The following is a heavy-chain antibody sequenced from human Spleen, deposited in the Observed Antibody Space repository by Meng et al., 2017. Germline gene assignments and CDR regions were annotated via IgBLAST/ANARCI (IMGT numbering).Heavy chain of an antibody. V-gene: IGHV1-46*01. CDR2: INPSGGST. CDR1: GYTFTSYY. D-gene: IGHD6-19*01. CDR3: ASSLAVAGS. J-gene: IGHJ5*02. Sequence: ASVKVSCKASGYTFTSYYMHWVRQAPGQGLEWMGIINPSGGSTSYAQKFQGRVTMTRDTSTSTVYMELIRLRSEDTAVYYCASSLAVAGSWGQGTLVTVSS.